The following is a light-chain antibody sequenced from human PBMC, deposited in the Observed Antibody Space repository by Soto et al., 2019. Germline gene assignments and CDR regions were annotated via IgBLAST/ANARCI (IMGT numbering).Light chain of an antibody. CDR3: HQYFNPRT. V-gene: IGKV1-33*01. CDR2: DGT. CDR1: QHISDY. J-gene: IGKJ4*01. Sequence: DTRLTQSPSSLSASVGDRVTITCQASQHISDYLNWYQQKPGKAPKLLIYDGTKLETGVPSRFSGSGSGTEFTFTTSSLQPEDTATYYCHQYFNPRTFGGGTKV.